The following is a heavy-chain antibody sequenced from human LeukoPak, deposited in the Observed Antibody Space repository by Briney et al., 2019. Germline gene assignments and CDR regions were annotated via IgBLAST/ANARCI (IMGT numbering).Heavy chain of an antibody. J-gene: IGHJ5*02. CDR2: ISSSSSYI. Sequence: GGSLRLSCAASGFTFSSYSMNWVRQAPGKGLEWDSSISSSSSYIYYADSVKGRFTISRDNAKNSLYLQMNSLRAEDTAVYYCARVGILNWFDPWGQGTLVTVSS. V-gene: IGHV3-21*01. CDR3: ARVGILNWFDP. CDR1: GFTFSSYS.